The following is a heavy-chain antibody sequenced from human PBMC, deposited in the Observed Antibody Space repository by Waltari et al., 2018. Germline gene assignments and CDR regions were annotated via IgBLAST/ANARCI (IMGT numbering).Heavy chain of an antibody. V-gene: IGHV4-39*01. J-gene: IGHJ3*01. CDR1: GVSITSNSHY. CDR3: ATYIGASVGTAAFDV. Sequence: QLQLQESGPRLVRPSETLSLICRVSGVSITSNSHYWAWIRQSPGQGRGWFGTVSYSGTTYISPSLKSRVSVSRDTSKNQVSLILGSVTAADMAVYYCATYIGASVGTAAFDVWGQGTMVTVSS. CDR2: VSYSGTT. D-gene: IGHD5-12*01.